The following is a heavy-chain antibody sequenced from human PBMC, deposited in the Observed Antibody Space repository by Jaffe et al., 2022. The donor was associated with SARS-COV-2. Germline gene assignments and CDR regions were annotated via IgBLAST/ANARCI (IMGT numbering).Heavy chain of an antibody. J-gene: IGHJ4*02. D-gene: IGHD3-3*01. CDR3: ARGATYYDFWSGYSYLIPIDY. CDR1: GYTFTSYD. V-gene: IGHV1-8*01. CDR2: MNPNSGNT. Sequence: QVQLVQSGAEVKKPGASVKVSCKASGYTFTSYDINWVRQATGQGLEWMGWMNPNSGNTGYAQKFQGRVTMTRNTSISTAYMELSSLRSEDTAVYYCARGATYYDFWSGYSYLIPIDYWGQGTLVTVSS.